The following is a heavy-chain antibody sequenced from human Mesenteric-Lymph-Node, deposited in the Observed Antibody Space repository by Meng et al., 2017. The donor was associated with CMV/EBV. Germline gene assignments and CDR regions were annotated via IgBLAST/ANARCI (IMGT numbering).Heavy chain of an antibody. D-gene: IGHD3-22*01. Sequence: SGPTLVKPTETLTLTCTVSGFSLSNARMGVSWIRQPPGKALEWLAHIFSNDEKSYSTSLKSRLTISKDTSKSQVVLTMTNMDPVDTATYYCARVPEDMNYYDSSGVYDYWGQGTLVTVSS. J-gene: IGHJ4*02. CDR1: GFSLSNARMG. V-gene: IGHV2-26*01. CDR2: IFSNDEK. CDR3: ARVPEDMNYYDSSGVYDY.